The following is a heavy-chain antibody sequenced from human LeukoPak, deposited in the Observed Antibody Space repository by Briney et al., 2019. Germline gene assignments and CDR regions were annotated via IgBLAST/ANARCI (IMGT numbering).Heavy chain of an antibody. CDR1: GLTFSGFE. J-gene: IGHJ4*02. D-gene: IGHD5-24*01. CDR2: IRGDGTTK. Sequence: GGSLRLSCVGSGLTFSGFEMNWVRQAPGKGLEWVSHIRGDGTTKSYADSVKGRFTISRDNAKNSLYLQINSLRAEDTAIYYCARRFRDWGQGTLVTVSS. CDR3: ARRFRD. V-gene: IGHV3-48*03.